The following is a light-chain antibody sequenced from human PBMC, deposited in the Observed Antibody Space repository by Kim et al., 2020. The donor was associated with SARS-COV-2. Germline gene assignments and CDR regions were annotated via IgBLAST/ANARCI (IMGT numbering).Light chain of an antibody. Sequence: EIVLTQSPATLSLSPGERATLSCRASQSVSSYLAWYQQKPGQAPRLLIYDASNRATGIPARFSGSGSATDFTLTITSLVPEDVAVYYYQQRYNWPPITFGQGTRLEIK. CDR3: QQRYNWPPIT. CDR1: QSVSSY. J-gene: IGKJ5*01. CDR2: DAS. V-gene: IGKV3-11*01.